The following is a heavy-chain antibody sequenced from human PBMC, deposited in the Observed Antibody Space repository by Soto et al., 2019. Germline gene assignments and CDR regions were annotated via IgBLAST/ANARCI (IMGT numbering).Heavy chain of an antibody. CDR2: IDPSDSQT. V-gene: IGHV5-10-1*01. CDR1: GCSLAGYW. D-gene: IGHD3-22*01. J-gene: IGHJ4*02. CDR3: ARQIYDSDTGPNFQYYFDS. Sequence: XESLNISCKGSGCSLAGYWITWVRPKPGKGLEWMGRIDPSDSQTYYSPSFRGHVTISVTKSITTVFLQWSSLRASDTTMYYCARQIYDSDTGPNFQYYFDSWGQGTPVTVSS.